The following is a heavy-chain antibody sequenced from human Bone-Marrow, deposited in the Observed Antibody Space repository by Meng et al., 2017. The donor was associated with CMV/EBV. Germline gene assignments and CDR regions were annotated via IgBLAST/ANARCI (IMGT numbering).Heavy chain of an antibody. Sequence: CTVAGGSISSGGYYWSWIRQHPGKGLEWIGYIYYSGSTYYNPSLKSRVTISVDTSKNQFSLKLSSVTAADTAVYYCARERGIQLPIDRWGQGTLVTVSS. V-gene: IGHV4-31*03. CDR3: ARERGIQLPIDR. CDR1: GGSISSGGYY. CDR2: IYYSGST. D-gene: IGHD5-18*01. J-gene: IGHJ4*02.